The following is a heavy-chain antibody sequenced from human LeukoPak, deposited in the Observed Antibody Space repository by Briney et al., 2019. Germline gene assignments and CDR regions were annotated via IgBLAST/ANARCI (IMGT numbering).Heavy chain of an antibody. CDR3: TRVAIAIIGTDPVDY. CDR1: GFTFADYA. CDR2: IRSRTYGGAA. D-gene: IGHD2-21*01. J-gene: IGHJ4*02. Sequence: GGSLRLSCEASGFTFADYAMNWVRQAPGKGLERVGFIRSRTYGGAADYAPSVQGRFTVSRDDSKSIAYLQMNSLEIEDTAVYYCTRVAIAIIGTDPVDYWGQGTLVTVSS. V-gene: IGHV3-49*04.